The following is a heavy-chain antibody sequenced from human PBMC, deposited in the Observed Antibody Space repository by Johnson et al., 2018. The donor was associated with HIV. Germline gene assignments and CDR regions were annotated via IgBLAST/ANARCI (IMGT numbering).Heavy chain of an antibody. D-gene: IGHD3-22*01. CDR3: TADPIFLGYYFHSSP. CDR2: IKQDGSEK. Sequence: QVQLVESGGGVVQPGRSLRLSCPASGFTFSNYAMHWVRQAPGKGLEWVANIKQDGSEKYYVDSVKGRFTISRDNSKNTLSLQMNSLKTEDTGVYFCTADPIFLGYYFHSSPWGQGTMVTVSS. V-gene: IGHV3-30*04. J-gene: IGHJ3*01. CDR1: GFTFSNYA.